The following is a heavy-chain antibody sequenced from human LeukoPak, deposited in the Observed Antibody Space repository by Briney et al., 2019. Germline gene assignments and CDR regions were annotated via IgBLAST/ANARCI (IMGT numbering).Heavy chain of an antibody. CDR2: ISGSGGST. D-gene: IGHD1-26*01. CDR1: GFTFSSYA. V-gene: IGHV3-23*01. CDR3: AEQVGATHFDY. J-gene: IGHJ4*02. Sequence: GGSLSLSCAASGFTFSSYAMSWVRQAPGKGLEWVSAISGSGGSTYYADSVKGRFTISRDNSKNTLYLQMNSLRAEDTAVYYCAEQVGATHFDYWGQGTLVTVSS.